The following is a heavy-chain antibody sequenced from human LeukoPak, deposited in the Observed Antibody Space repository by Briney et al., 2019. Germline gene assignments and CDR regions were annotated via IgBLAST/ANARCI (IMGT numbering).Heavy chain of an antibody. Sequence: SETLSLTCAVYGGSFSNYYWNWIRQPPAKGLEWFGEINDNGRANYNPSLMSRVTVSVDTSKNQFSLRLTSVTATDTAVYYCARRWNYGRNYYIDVWGKGATVSVSS. CDR1: GGSFSNYY. D-gene: IGHD1-7*01. CDR3: ARRWNYGRNYYIDV. V-gene: IGHV4-34*01. J-gene: IGHJ6*03. CDR2: INDNGRA.